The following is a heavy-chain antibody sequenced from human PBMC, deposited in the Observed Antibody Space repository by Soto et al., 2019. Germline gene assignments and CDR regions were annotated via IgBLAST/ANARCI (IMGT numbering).Heavy chain of an antibody. Sequence: LSLTCTVSGGSISSYYWSWIRQPPGKGLEWIGYIYYSGSTNYNPSLKSRVTISVDTSKNQFSLKLSSVTAADTAVYYCARETYCSGGSCYHNWFDPWGQGTLVTVSS. V-gene: IGHV4-59*01. CDR2: IYYSGST. CDR3: ARETYCSGGSCYHNWFDP. D-gene: IGHD2-15*01. CDR1: GGSISSYY. J-gene: IGHJ5*02.